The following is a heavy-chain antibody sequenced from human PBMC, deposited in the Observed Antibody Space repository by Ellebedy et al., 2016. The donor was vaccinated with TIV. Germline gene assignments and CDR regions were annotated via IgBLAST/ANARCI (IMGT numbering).Heavy chain of an antibody. Sequence: GKSLKISCAASGFTFSSYSMNWVRQAPGKGLEWVSSISSSSSYIYYADSVKGRFTISRDNAKNSLYLQMNSLRAEDTAVYYCARTYGSGSSTHYYGMDVWGQGTTVTVSS. CDR2: ISSSSSYI. V-gene: IGHV3-21*01. J-gene: IGHJ6*02. CDR3: ARTYGSGSSTHYYGMDV. CDR1: GFTFSSYS. D-gene: IGHD3-10*01.